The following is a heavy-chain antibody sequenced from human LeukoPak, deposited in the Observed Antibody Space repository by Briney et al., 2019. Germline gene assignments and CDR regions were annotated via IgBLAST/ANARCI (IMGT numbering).Heavy chain of an antibody. CDR2: ITPDGSGT. J-gene: IGHJ4*02. D-gene: IGHD3-10*01. CDR3: ARDVVYGSGSLDY. Sequence: ETLSLTCTVSGGSISSSSYYWVRWVRQTPGKGLVWLSRITPDGSGTSYADSVKGRFTISRDNAKNTLYLQMNSLRAEDTAVYYCARDVVYGSGSLDYWGQGTLVTVSS. CDR1: GGSISSSSYYW. V-gene: IGHV3-74*01.